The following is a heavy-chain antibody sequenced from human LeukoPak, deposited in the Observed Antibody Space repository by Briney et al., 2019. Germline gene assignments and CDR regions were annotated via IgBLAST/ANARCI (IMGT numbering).Heavy chain of an antibody. V-gene: IGHV4-39*01. D-gene: IGHD3-16*01. Sequence: SETLSLTCTVSGGSISSSDYFWGWIRQPPGKGLEWIASIYYSGTTHYDPSHQSRVTMSVDTSKNQFSLKLSSVTAADTAVYYCARVNLQGVPSPWGQGILVTVSS. CDR1: GGSISSSDYF. CDR3: ARVNLQGVPSP. J-gene: IGHJ5*02. CDR2: IYYSGTT.